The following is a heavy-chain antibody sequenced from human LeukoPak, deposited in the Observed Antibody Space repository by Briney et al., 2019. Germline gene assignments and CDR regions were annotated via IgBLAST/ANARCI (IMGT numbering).Heavy chain of an antibody. J-gene: IGHJ4*02. D-gene: IGHD3-22*01. Sequence: SETLSLTCAVYGGSFSGYYWSWIRQPPGKGLEWIGEINHSGSTNYNPSLKRRVTISVDTSKNQFSLKLSSVNAADTGVYYCARQSYYDSSGYYYYPSFEYWGQGTLVTVSS. CDR1: GGSFSGYY. CDR2: INHSGST. CDR3: ARQSYYDSSGYYYYPSFEY. V-gene: IGHV4-34*01.